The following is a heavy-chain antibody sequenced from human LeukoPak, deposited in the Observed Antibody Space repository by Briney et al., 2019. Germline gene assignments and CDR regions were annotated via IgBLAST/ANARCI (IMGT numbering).Heavy chain of an antibody. Sequence: GGSLRLSCAASGFTFDDYAMHWVRQAPGKGLEWVSGISWNSGSIGYADSVKGRFTISRDNAKNSLYLQMNSLRAEDTALYYCAKDVYYDSSGYPDHWGQGTLGTDSS. V-gene: IGHV3-9*01. D-gene: IGHD3-22*01. CDR2: ISWNSGSI. J-gene: IGHJ5*02. CDR3: AKDVYYDSSGYPDH. CDR1: GFTFDDYA.